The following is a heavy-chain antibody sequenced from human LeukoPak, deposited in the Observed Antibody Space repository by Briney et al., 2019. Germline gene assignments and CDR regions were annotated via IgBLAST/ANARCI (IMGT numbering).Heavy chain of an antibody. D-gene: IGHD2-2*01. CDR3: ARGPAANHYYYGMDV. Sequence: GSSVKVSCKAPGGTFSSYAISWVRQAPGQGLEWMGGIIPIFGTANYAQKFQGRVTITADESTSTAYMELSSLRSEDTAVYYCARGPAANHYYYGMDVWGQGTTVTVSS. J-gene: IGHJ6*02. CDR1: GGTFSSYA. V-gene: IGHV1-69*01. CDR2: IIPIFGTA.